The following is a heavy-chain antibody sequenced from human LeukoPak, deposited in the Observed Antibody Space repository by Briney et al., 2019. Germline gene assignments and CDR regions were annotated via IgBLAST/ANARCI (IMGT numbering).Heavy chain of an antibody. CDR3: ARSASYYYGSGSLTGNWFDP. Sequence: GGSLRLSCAASGFTFSSYAMSWVRQAPGKGLEWVSAISGSGGSTYYADSVKGRFTISRDNSKNTLYLQMNSLRAEDTAVYYCARSASYYYGSGSLTGNWFDPWGQGTLVTVSS. J-gene: IGHJ5*02. D-gene: IGHD3-10*01. CDR2: ISGSGGST. V-gene: IGHV3-23*01. CDR1: GFTFSSYA.